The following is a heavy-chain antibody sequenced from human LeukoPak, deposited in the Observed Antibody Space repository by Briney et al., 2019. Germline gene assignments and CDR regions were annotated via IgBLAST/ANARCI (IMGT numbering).Heavy chain of an antibody. CDR2: INHSGTT. CDR1: GGSLSGYQ. Sequence: SETLSLTCAVYGGSLSGYQWSWIRQHPGKGLEWIGEINHSGTTDYNPSLKSRVTISMDTSKNQFSLKLSSVTGADTAVYYCARHLASPWFVKLSLWNYWGQGTLVTVSS. D-gene: IGHD3-10*01. V-gene: IGHV4-34*01. CDR3: ARHLASPWFVKLSLWNY. J-gene: IGHJ4*02.